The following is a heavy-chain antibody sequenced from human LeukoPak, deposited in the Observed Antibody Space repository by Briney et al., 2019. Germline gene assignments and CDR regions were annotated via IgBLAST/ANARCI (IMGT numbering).Heavy chain of an antibody. D-gene: IGHD3-22*01. CDR1: GFTFSSYS. V-gene: IGHV3-21*01. CDR2: ISSSSSYI. Sequence: EALRLSCAASGFTFSSYSMNWVRQAPGKGLEWVSSISSSSSYIYYADSVKGRFTISRDNAKNSLYLQMNSLRAEDTAVYYCARAPPYYYDSSGYSDDAFDIWGQGTMVTVSS. J-gene: IGHJ3*02. CDR3: ARAPPYYYDSSGYSDDAFDI.